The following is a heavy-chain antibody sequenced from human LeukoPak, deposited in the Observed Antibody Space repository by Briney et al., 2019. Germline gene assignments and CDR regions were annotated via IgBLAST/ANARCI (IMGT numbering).Heavy chain of an antibody. CDR1: GFTFDDYA. J-gene: IGHJ4*02. CDR2: ISWNSGSI. Sequence: GGSLRLSCAASGFTFDDYAMHWVRQAPGKGLEWVSGISWNSGSIGYADSVKGRFTISRDNAKNSLYLQMNSLRAEDTALYYCARWGSTVVTGFDYWGQGTLVTVSS. CDR3: ARWGSTVVTGFDY. D-gene: IGHD4-23*01. V-gene: IGHV3-9*01.